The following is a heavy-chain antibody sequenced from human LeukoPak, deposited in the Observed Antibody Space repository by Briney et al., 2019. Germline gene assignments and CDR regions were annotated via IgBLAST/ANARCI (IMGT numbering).Heavy chain of an antibody. CDR1: GYSIRSGFY. J-gene: IGHJ6*03. CDR3: ARGAYYPRYYYYMNV. Sequence: SETLSLTCTVSGYSIRSGFYWGWIRQPPGKGLEWIGNIYHSGITYSTPSLKSRVTISVDKSRNLLFLKLNSVTAADTAVYYCARGAYYPRYYYYMNVWGKGTTVTISS. V-gene: IGHV4-38-2*02. D-gene: IGHD3-10*01. CDR2: IYHSGIT.